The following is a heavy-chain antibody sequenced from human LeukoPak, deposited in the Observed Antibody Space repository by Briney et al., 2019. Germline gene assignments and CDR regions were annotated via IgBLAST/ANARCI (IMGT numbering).Heavy chain of an antibody. D-gene: IGHD6-19*01. CDR1: GFTHSSYS. Sequence: PGGSLSLSCAASGFTHSSYSMNWVRQARGKGLEGVSSISSSSSYIYYADSVKGRFTSSRDNAKNSLYLQVNSLRVEDTAIYYCARDLGSYSSGWYMGFDYWGQGTLVTVSS. V-gene: IGHV3-21*01. J-gene: IGHJ4*02. CDR3: ARDLGSYSSGWYMGFDY. CDR2: ISSSSSYI.